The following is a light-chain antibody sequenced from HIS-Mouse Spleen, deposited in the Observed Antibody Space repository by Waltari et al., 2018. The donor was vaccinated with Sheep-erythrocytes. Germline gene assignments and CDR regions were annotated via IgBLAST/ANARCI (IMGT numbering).Light chain of an antibody. CDR1: QGISSY. CDR2: AAS. J-gene: IGKJ2*01. CDR3: QQLNSYPHT. Sequence: DIQLTQSPSFLSASVGDRVTITCRASQGISSYLAWYQQKPGKAPKLLIYAASTLQSGGPSRFSGSGSGTEFTLTISSLQPEDFATYYCQQLNSYPHTFGQGTNLEIK. V-gene: IGKV1-9*01.